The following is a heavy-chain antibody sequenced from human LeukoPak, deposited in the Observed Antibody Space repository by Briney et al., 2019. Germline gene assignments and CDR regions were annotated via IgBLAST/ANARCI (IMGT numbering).Heavy chain of an antibody. CDR3: ARAPRGLWFYFDY. V-gene: IGHV4-59*01. D-gene: IGHD5-18*01. CDR1: GGSISSYY. J-gene: IGHJ4*02. Sequence: SETLSLTCTVSGGSISSYYWSWIRQPPGKGLEWIGYIYYSGSTNYNPSLKSRVTISVDTSKNQFSLKLSSVTAADTAVCYCARAPRGLWFYFDYWGQGTLVTVSS. CDR2: IYYSGST.